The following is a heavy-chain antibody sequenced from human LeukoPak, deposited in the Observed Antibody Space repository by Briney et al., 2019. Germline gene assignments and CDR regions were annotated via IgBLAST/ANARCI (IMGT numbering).Heavy chain of an antibody. J-gene: IGHJ5*02. Sequence: PSETLSLTCTVSAYSISSGYYWGWIRQPPGKGLEWIGSIYHSGSTYYNPSLKSRVTISVDTSKNQFSLKLSSVTAADTAVYYCAREMNPGLRFLEWLSYNWFDPWGQGTLVTVSS. D-gene: IGHD3-3*01. CDR2: IYHSGST. CDR3: AREMNPGLRFLEWLSYNWFDP. CDR1: AYSISSGYY. V-gene: IGHV4-38-2*02.